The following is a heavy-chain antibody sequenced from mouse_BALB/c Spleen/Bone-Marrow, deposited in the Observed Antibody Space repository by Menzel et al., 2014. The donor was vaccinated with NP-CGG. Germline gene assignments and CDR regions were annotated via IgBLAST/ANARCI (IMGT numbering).Heavy chain of an antibody. CDR1: GFTFSSYG. CDR3: ARDTMITYYYAMDY. V-gene: IGHV5-6*01. Sequence: EVKLMESGGDLVKPGGSLKLSCAASGFTFSSYGMSWVRQTPDKRLEWVATISSGGSYTYYPDSVKGRSTISRDNAKNTLYLQMSSLKSEDTAMYYCARDTMITYYYAMDYWGQGTSVTVSS. J-gene: IGHJ4*01. D-gene: IGHD2-4*01. CDR2: ISSGGSYT.